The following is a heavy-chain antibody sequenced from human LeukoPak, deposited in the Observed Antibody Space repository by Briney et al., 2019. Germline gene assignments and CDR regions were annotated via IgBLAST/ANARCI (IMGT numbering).Heavy chain of an antibody. D-gene: IGHD6-25*01. CDR3: ARQAATLDY. J-gene: IGHJ4*02. CDR2: ISYDGSNK. CDR1: GFTFSNAW. Sequence: PGGSLRLSCAASGFTFSNAWMSWVRQAPGKGLEWVAVISYDGSNKYYADSVKGRFTISRDNSINTLYLQMNSLRAEDTAVYFCARQAATLDYWGQGTLVTVSS. V-gene: IGHV3-30-3*01.